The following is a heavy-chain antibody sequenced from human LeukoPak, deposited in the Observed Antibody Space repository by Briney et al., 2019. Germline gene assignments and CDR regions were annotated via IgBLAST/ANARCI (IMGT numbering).Heavy chain of an antibody. J-gene: IGHJ4*02. CDR3: VRELYGRDNVYYFDH. Sequence: PRGTLRLSCAASGFTFSSYSFNSVRQAPREGLGWVSSITIIVTYLWYADSVKGRFTISRDNAQKSLHLKMNNLRVEDTAVYYCVRELYGRDNVYYFDHWGQGTLVTVSS. CDR1: GFTFSSYS. V-gene: IGHV3-21*01. D-gene: IGHD3-16*02. CDR2: ITIIVTYL.